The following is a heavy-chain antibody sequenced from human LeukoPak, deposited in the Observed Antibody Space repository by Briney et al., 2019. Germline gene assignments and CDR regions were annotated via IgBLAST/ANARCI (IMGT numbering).Heavy chain of an antibody. D-gene: IGHD1-26*01. J-gene: IGHJ4*02. CDR3: ARSSVGARRRIDY. V-gene: IGHV1-8*01. CDR1: GYTFTSYD. Sequence: ASVKVSCKASGYTFTSYDINWVRQATGQGLEWMGWMNPNSGNTGYAQKFQGRVTMTRSTSINTAYMELNSLTSEDTAVYYCARSSVGARRRIDYWGQGSLVTLSS. CDR2: MNPNSGNT.